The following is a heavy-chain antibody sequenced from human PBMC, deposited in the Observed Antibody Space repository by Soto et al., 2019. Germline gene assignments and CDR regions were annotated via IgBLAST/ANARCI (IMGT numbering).Heavy chain of an antibody. D-gene: IGHD3-3*01. CDR1: GGSISSNY. J-gene: IGHJ6*02. Sequence: SETLSLTCIVSGGSISSNYWSWIRQPPGKGLEWIGYIYYTGSTNFNPSLKNRVIISVDTSKNQFSLKLSSVTAADTAVYYCARSYPNTIFGVVPARGLDVWGQGTTVTVSS. CDR2: IYYTGST. V-gene: IGHV4-59*01. CDR3: ARSYPNTIFGVVPARGLDV.